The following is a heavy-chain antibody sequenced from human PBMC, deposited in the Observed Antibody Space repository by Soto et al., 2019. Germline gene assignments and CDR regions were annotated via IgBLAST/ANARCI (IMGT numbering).Heavy chain of an antibody. Sequence: QVQLVQSGAEVKKPGASVRVSCKASGYTFTSYGISWVRQAPGQGLEWMGWISAYNGNTNYAQSLQGRATMTTNTSTTTAYMELRSLKSDDTAVYYCARVSPSSRAAEPWGQGTLVTVS. CDR2: ISAYNGNT. CDR1: GYTFTSYG. V-gene: IGHV1-18*01. CDR3: ARVSPSSRAAEP. D-gene: IGHD6-13*01. J-gene: IGHJ4*02.